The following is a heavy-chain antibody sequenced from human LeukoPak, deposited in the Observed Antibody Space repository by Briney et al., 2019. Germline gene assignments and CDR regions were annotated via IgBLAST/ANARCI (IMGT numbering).Heavy chain of an antibody. V-gene: IGHV3-23*01. D-gene: IGHD2-15*01. Sequence: PGGSLRLSCAGSGFTFSSYGMSWVRQAPGKGLEWVSAISGSGGSTYYADSVKGRLTISRDNSKNTLYLQMNSLRAEDTALYYCARDSWQHFDYWGQGTLVTVSS. CDR3: ARDSWQHFDY. J-gene: IGHJ4*02. CDR2: ISGSGGST. CDR1: GFTFSSYG.